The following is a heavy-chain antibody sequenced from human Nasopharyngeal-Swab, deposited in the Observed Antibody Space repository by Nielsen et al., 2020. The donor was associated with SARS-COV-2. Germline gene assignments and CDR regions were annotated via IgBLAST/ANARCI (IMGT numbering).Heavy chain of an antibody. CDR1: GFTFSSYS. Sequence: GGSLRLSCAASGFTFSSYSMNWVRQAPGKGLEWVSSISSSSSYIYYADSVKGRFTISRDNAKNSLYLQMNRLRDEDTAVYYCARDSSGYVGGAYWGQGTLVTVSS. D-gene: IGHD3-22*01. CDR2: ISSSSSYI. J-gene: IGHJ4*02. V-gene: IGHV3-21*01. CDR3: ARDSSGYVGGAY.